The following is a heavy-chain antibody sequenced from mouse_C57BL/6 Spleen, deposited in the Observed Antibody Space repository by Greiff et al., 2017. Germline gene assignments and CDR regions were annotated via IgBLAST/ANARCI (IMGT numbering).Heavy chain of an antibody. D-gene: IGHD1-1*01. V-gene: IGHV1-64*01. Sequence: QVQLQQPGAELVKPGASVKLSCKASGYTFTSYWMNWVKQRPGQGLEWIGMIHPNSGSTNYNEKFKSKATLTVDKSSSTAYMQLSSLTSEDSAVYYCARHYYGSSPYAMDYWGQGTSVTVSS. CDR2: IHPNSGST. CDR3: ARHYYGSSPYAMDY. J-gene: IGHJ4*01. CDR1: GYTFTSYW.